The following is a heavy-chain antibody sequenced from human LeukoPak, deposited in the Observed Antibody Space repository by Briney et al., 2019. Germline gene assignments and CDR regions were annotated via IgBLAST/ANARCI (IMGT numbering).Heavy chain of an antibody. D-gene: IGHD6-19*01. J-gene: IGHJ4*02. V-gene: IGHV1-69*02. CDR3: ATLYSSGGLDY. CDR2: IIPILGIA. CDR1: GGTFSSYT. Sequence: SVKVSCKASGGTFSSYTISRVRQAPGQGLEWMGRIIPILGIANCAQKFQGRVTITADKSTSTAYMELSSLRSEDTAVYYCATLYSSGGLDYWGQGTLVTVSS.